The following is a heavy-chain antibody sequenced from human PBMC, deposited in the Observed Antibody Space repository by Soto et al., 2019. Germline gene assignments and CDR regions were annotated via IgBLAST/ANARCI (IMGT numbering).Heavy chain of an antibody. CDR3: AREGLYCSGGSCYPGPLDY. V-gene: IGHV3-53*04. CDR1: GFTVSSNY. CDR2: IYSGGST. J-gene: IGHJ4*02. Sequence: EVQLVESGGGLVQPGGSLRLSCAASGFTVSSNYMSWVRQAPGKGLEWVSVIYSGGSTYYADSVKGRFTISRHNSKNTLYLQMNSLRAEDTAVYYCAREGLYCSGGSCYPGPLDYWGQGTLVTVSS. D-gene: IGHD2-15*01.